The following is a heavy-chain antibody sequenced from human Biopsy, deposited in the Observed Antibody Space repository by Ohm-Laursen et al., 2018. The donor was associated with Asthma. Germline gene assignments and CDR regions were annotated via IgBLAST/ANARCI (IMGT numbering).Heavy chain of an antibody. CDR2: ITDTSRYI. CDR3: ARMISYYHEMRAPFFDY. CDR1: GFTFSHYN. Sequence: SLRLSCAASGFTFSHYNMNWVRQAPGKGLEWVSSITDTSRYIKYADSVKGRFTISRDNAKNSLYLQMNSLRAEDTAVYYCARMISYYHEMRAPFFDYWGQGTLVTVSS. J-gene: IGHJ4*02. V-gene: IGHV3-21*04. D-gene: IGHD3-22*01.